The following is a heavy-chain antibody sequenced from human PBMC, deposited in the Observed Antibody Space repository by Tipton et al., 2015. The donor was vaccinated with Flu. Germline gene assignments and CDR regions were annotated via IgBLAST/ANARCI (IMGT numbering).Heavy chain of an antibody. Sequence: QLVQSGPEVKKPGASVKVSCRTSGYTFTSYDINWVRQATGQGLEWMGWMNPNSGNTGDAQNFQGRVTMTRNTSISTASMELSSLRSEDAAVYYCARGLEVPAAYYYCYYYMDVWGKGATVTVSS. D-gene: IGHD2-2*01. CDR1: GYTFTSYD. CDR2: MNPNSGNT. J-gene: IGHJ6*03. CDR3: ARGLEVPAAYYYCYYYMDV. V-gene: IGHV1-8*01.